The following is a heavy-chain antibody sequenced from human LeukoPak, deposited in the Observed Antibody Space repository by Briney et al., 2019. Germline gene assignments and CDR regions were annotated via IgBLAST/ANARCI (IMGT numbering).Heavy chain of an antibody. Sequence: KTSETLSLTCTVSGGSISSYYWSWIRQPPGKGLEWIGYIYYSGSTNYNPSLESRVTISVDTSKNQFSLKLSSVTAADTAVYYCARDRDYWGQGTLVTVSS. CDR1: GGSISSYY. CDR3: ARDRDY. V-gene: IGHV4-59*01. J-gene: IGHJ4*02. CDR2: IYYSGST.